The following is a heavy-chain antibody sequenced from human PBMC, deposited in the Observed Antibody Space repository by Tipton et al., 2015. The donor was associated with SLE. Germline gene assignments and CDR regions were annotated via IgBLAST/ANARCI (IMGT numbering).Heavy chain of an antibody. V-gene: IGHV3-7*01. D-gene: IGHD3-3*01. Sequence: SLRLSCAASGFSFSSVCLSWVRQPPGKGLEWVANIDQDGGEKTYVDSVRGRFTISRDNTKNSLYLQMNSLRGEDSAVYYCAERGLRFQWGQETLVTVSS. CDR3: AERGLRFQ. CDR1: GFSFSSVC. CDR2: IDQDGGEK. J-gene: IGHJ4*02.